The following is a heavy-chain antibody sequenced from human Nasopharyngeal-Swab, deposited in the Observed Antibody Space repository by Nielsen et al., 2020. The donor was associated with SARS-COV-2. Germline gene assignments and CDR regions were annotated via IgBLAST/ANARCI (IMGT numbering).Heavy chain of an antibody. CDR2: ISAYGENA. CDR3: AREGEPRKSYYTFEH. Sequence: ASVKVSCKASGYIFISYGISWVRQAPGQGLEWMGWISAYGENAKYAQKFQDRVTMTTDTSTTTAYMELRSLRSDDTAIYYCAREGEPRKSYYTFEHWGQGTLVTVSS. CDR1: GYIFISYG. J-gene: IGHJ4*02. D-gene: IGHD3-10*01. V-gene: IGHV1-18*01.